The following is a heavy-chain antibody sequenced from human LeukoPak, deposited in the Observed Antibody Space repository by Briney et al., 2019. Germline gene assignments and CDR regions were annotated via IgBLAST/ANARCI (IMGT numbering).Heavy chain of an antibody. CDR1: GYTFNSYY. V-gene: IGHV1-46*02. CDR2: INPSGGST. Sequence: ASVKVSCKASGYTFNSYYMHWERQAPGQGLEWMGIINPSGGSTSYAQKCQGRVTMTRDTSTSTVYMELSSLRSEDTAVYYCARDGRGAVRGVKAFDIWGQGTMVTVSS. J-gene: IGHJ3*02. CDR3: ARDGRGAVRGVKAFDI. D-gene: IGHD3-10*01.